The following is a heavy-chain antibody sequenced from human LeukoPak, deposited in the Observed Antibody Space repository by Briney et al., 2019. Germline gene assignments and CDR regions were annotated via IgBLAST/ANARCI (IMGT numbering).Heavy chain of an antibody. Sequence: SETLSLTCAVYGGSFSGYYWSWIRQPPGKGLEWIGEINHSGSTYYNPSLKSRVTISVDTSKNQFSLKLSSVTAADTAVYYCARVFRIVVVVAARNDALDIWGQGTMVTVSS. CDR2: INHSGST. V-gene: IGHV4-34*01. CDR1: GGSFSGYY. J-gene: IGHJ3*02. CDR3: ARVFRIVVVVAARNDALDI. D-gene: IGHD2-15*01.